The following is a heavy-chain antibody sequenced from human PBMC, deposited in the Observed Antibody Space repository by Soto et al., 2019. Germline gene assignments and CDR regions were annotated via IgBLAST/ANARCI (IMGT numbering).Heavy chain of an antibody. CDR3: ARARDYDTHGFDY. J-gene: IGHJ4*02. D-gene: IGHD3-22*01. CDR1: GFTFSSYA. V-gene: IGHV3-30-3*01. CDR2: ISYDGSNK. Sequence: LRLSCAASGFTFSSYAMHWVRQAPGKGLEWVAVISYDGSNKYYADSVKGRFTISRDNSKNTLYLQMNSLRAEDTAVYYCARARDYDTHGFDYWGQGTLVTVSS.